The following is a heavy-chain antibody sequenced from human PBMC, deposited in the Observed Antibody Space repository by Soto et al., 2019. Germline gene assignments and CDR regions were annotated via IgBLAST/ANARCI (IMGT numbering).Heavy chain of an antibody. D-gene: IGHD6-13*01. V-gene: IGHV3-7*04. CDR2: IKQGGSEK. J-gene: IGHJ4*02. Sequence: PGGSLRLSCAASGFTFSSYWMSWVRQAPGKGLEWVANIKQGGSEKYYVDSVKGRFTISRDNTKNSLYLQMNSLRAEDTAVYYCTRADPFGSSWPIDDWGQGTLVTVSS. CDR1: GFTFSSYW. CDR3: TRADPFGSSWPIDD.